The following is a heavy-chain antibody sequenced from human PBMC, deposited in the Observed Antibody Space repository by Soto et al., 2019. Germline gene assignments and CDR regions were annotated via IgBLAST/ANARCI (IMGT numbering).Heavy chain of an antibody. D-gene: IGHD2-15*01. CDR3: ARVYKSRYCSGGSCPNDY. Sequence: EVQLVESGGGLVKPGGSLRLSCAASGFTFSSYSMNWVRQARGKGLEWVSSISSSSSYIYYADSVKGRFTISRDNAKNSLYLQMNSLRAEDTAVYYCARVYKSRYCSGGSCPNDYWGQGTLVTVSS. CDR1: GFTFSSYS. CDR2: ISSSSSYI. V-gene: IGHV3-21*01. J-gene: IGHJ4*02.